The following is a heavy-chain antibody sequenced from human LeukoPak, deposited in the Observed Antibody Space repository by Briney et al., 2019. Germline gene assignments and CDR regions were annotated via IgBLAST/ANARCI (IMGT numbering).Heavy chain of an antibody. J-gene: IGHJ6*03. CDR3: SKMMGQRLYDYCMDV. Sequence: GGSLRLSCAASGFAFSNSAMSWVRQAPGKGLEWVSAMSGSDDGTYYADSVKGRFTISRDNSKNTLYLQMNSLRAEDTAVYYCSKMMGQRLYDYCMDVWGKGTTVTVSS. CDR1: GFAFSNSA. CDR2: MSGSDDGT. D-gene: IGHD3-16*01. V-gene: IGHV3-23*01.